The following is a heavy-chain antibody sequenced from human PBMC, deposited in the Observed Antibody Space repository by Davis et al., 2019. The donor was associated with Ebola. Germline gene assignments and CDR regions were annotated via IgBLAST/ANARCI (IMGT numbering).Heavy chain of an antibody. Sequence: GESLKISCAASELDFSDYSMSWVRQAPGKGLEWVSSISSSSSHIYYADSVKGRFTISRDNAKKSLFLQMNSLRAEDTAVYYCGRGGAGSYCSSTSCYRWGQGTLVTVSS. CDR3: GRGGAGSYCSSTSCYR. D-gene: IGHD2-2*01. CDR2: ISSSSSHI. CDR1: ELDFSDYS. V-gene: IGHV3-21*01. J-gene: IGHJ4*02.